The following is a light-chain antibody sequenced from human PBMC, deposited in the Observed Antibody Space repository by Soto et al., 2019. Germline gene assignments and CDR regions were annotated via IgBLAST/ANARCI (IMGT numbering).Light chain of an antibody. CDR2: GAS. Sequence: EIVMTQSPATLSVSPGERATLSCRASQSVSSNLAWYQQKPGQAPRLLIYGASTRATGIPARFSGSGSGTEFTLTISSPQSEGFAVYYCQQYNNWPPRTFGQGTKVEIK. CDR1: QSVSSN. V-gene: IGKV3-15*01. J-gene: IGKJ1*01. CDR3: QQYNNWPPRT.